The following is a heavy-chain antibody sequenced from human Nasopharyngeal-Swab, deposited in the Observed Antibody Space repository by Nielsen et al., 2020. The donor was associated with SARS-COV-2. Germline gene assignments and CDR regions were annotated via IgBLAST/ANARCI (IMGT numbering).Heavy chain of an antibody. CDR2: ISYDGSNK. J-gene: IGHJ4*02. Sequence: GESLKISCAASGFTFSSYGMHWVRQAPGKGLEWVAVISYDGSNKYYADSVKGRFTISRDNSKNTLYLQMNSLRAEDTAVYYCAKGYFFDYWGQGTLVTVSS. D-gene: IGHD2/OR15-2a*01. V-gene: IGHV3-30*18. CDR1: GFTFSSYG. CDR3: AKGYFFDY.